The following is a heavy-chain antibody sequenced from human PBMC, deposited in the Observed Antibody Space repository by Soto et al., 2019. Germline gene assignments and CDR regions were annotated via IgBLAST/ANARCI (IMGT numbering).Heavy chain of an antibody. J-gene: IGHJ4*02. CDR1: GFTFSGSA. CDR3: TRRDYGDYRPNDY. Sequence: EVQLVESGGGLVQPGGSLKLSCAASGFTFSGSAMHWVRQASGKGLEWVGRIRSKANSYATGYAASVKGRFTISRDDSKNTAYLQMNSLKTEDTAVHYCTRRDYGDYRPNDYWGQGTLVTVSS. V-gene: IGHV3-73*01. D-gene: IGHD4-17*01. CDR2: IRSKANSYAT.